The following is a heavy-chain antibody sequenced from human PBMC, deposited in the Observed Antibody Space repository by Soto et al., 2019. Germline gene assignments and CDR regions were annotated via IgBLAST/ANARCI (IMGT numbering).Heavy chain of an antibody. CDR3: AKSSIAARKPFDY. CDR2: IIPTFGTA. CDR1: GGTFSSYA. Sequence: GASVKVSCKASGGTFSSYAISWVRQAPGQGLEWMGGIIPTFGTANYAQKFQGRVTITADKSTRTAYMELSSLRSEDTAVYYCAKSSIAARKPFDYWGQGTLVTVSS. J-gene: IGHJ4*02. D-gene: IGHD6-6*01. V-gene: IGHV1-69*06.